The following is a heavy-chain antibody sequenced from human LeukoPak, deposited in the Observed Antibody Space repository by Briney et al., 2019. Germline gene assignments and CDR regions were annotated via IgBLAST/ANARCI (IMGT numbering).Heavy chain of an antibody. CDR1: GGPFSGYY. J-gene: IGHJ4*02. CDR3: ARGRFDFWSGYYLPFDY. Sequence: SETLSLTCAVYGGPFSGYYWSWIRQPPGKGLEWIGEINHSGSTNYNPSLKSRVTISADTSKNQFSLKLSSVTAADTAVYYCARGRFDFWSGYYLPFDYWGQGTLVTVSS. CDR2: INHSGST. V-gene: IGHV4-34*01. D-gene: IGHD3-3*01.